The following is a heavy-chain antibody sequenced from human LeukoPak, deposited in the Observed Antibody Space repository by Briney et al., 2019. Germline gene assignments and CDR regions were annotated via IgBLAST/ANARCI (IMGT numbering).Heavy chain of an antibody. J-gene: IGHJ4*02. D-gene: IGHD3-9*01. CDR2: ISAYNGNT. CDR3: ARARGGLRYFDWLPPVDFDY. CDR1: GYTFTSYG. V-gene: IGHV1-18*01. Sequence: ASVKVSCKASGYTFTSYGISWVRQAPGQGLEWMGWISAYNGNTNYAQKLQGRVTMTTDTSTSTACMELRSLRSDDTAVYYCARARGGLRYFDWLPPVDFDYWGQGTLVTVSS.